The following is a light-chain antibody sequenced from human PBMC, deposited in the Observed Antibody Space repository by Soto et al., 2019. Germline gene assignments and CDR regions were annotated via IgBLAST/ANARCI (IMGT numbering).Light chain of an antibody. CDR2: EVN. V-gene: IGLV2-8*01. CDR1: SSDVGAYKY. J-gene: IGLJ2*01. Sequence: QSVLTQPPSASGSPGQSVTISCTGTSSDVGAYKYVSWYQQHPGKAPKLIVYEVNKRPSGVPDRFSGSKSGNTASLTVSGLQAEDEADYYCSSYGGSNNFVVVGGGTKVTVL. CDR3: SSYGGSNNFVV.